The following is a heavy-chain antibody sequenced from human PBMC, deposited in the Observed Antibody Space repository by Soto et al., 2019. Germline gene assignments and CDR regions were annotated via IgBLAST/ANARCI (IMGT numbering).Heavy chain of an antibody. V-gene: IGHV1-69*13. CDR2: IIPIFGTA. D-gene: IGHD3-22*01. CDR1: GGTFSSYA. Sequence: SVKVSCKASGGTFSSYAISWVRQAPGQGLEWMGGIIPIFGTANYAQKFQGRVTITADESTSTAYMELSSLRSEDTAVYYRASAPALVDSSGYYRRPRDAFDIWGQGTMVTVSS. J-gene: IGHJ3*02. CDR3: ASAPALVDSSGYYRRPRDAFDI.